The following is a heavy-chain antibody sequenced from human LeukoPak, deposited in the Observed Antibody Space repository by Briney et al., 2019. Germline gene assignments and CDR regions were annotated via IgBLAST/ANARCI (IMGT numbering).Heavy chain of an antibody. J-gene: IGHJ4*02. CDR3: ARRSPSMITSGGFVGHFDY. V-gene: IGHV4-34*01. Sequence: SETLSLTCAVSGGHFSGFFWTWIRQPPGKGLEWIGEVNHRGSSNFHPSLRSRVSISVATSRYQFSLKLTSLTTADTAMYYCARRSPSMITSGGFVGHFDYWGPGSLVTVSS. D-gene: IGHD3-16*02. CDR1: GGHFSGFF. CDR2: VNHRGSS.